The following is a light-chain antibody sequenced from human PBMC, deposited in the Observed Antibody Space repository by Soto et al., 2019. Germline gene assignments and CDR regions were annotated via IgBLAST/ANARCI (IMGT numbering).Light chain of an antibody. CDR3: QQYSTLPHT. V-gene: IGKV3-20*01. J-gene: IGKJ2*01. CDR2: GAS. CDR1: QSLSSNY. Sequence: EIVLTQSPGTLSLSPGERATLSCRASQSLSSNYLAWYQQRPGQSPRLLVYGASSRATGIPDRFSGSGFGTDFALTISRLEPEDSAVYYCQQYSTLPHTFGQGTKLEV.